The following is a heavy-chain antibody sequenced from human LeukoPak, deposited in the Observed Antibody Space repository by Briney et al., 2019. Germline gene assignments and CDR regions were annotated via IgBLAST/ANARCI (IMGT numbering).Heavy chain of an antibody. D-gene: IGHD6-13*01. V-gene: IGHV3-21*04. J-gene: IGHJ4*02. CDR3: ARGGAWYSDY. CDR1: GFSFSTYS. CDR2: ISAASNYI. Sequence: PGGSLRLSCAASGFSFSTYSMNWVRQAPGKGLEWVSSISAASNYIYYADSVKGRFTISRDNAKNSLYLQMNSLRAEDTAVYYCARGGAWYSDYWGQGTLVTVSS.